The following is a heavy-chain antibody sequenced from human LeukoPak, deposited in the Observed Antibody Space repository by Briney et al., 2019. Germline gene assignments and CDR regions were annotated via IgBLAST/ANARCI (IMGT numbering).Heavy chain of an antibody. D-gene: IGHD6-19*01. CDR2: LSDSGRAI. V-gene: IGHV3-48*04. J-gene: IGHJ4*02. Sequence: TGGSLRLSCVASGFNFNAYGMNWVRQAPGKGLEWLAFLSDSGRAIHYADSVKGRFTISRDNAKNSLYLQMNSLRAEDTALYYCAKGLPLGIAVAGPPSNWGQGTLVTVSS. CDR3: AKGLPLGIAVAGPPSN. CDR1: GFNFNAYG.